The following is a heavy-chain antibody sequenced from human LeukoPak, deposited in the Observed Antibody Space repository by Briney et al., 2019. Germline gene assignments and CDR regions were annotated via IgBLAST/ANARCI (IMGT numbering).Heavy chain of an antibody. CDR1: GYTFTSYD. D-gene: IGHD3-9*01. V-gene: IGHV1-8*01. Sequence: ASVKVSCKASGYTFTSYDINWARQATGQGLEWMGWMNPNSGNTGYAQKFQGRVTMTRNTSISTAYMELSSLRSEDTAVYYCAREDKNYDILTGYGFDPWGQGTLVTVSS. CDR3: AREDKNYDILTGYGFDP. CDR2: MNPNSGNT. J-gene: IGHJ5*02.